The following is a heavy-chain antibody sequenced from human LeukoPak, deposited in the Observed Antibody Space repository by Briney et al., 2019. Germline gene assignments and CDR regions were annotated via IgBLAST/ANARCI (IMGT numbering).Heavy chain of an antibody. J-gene: IGHJ4*02. Sequence: GGSLRPSCAASGFTFSNYGMHWVRQAPGKGLEWVANIKFDGSEKYYVDSVKGRFTISRDNAKNSLYLQMNSLRAEDTAVYYCARAPREWLLGYYFDYWGQGTLVTVSS. D-gene: IGHD3-3*01. CDR2: IKFDGSEK. CDR1: GFTFSNYG. CDR3: ARAPREWLLGYYFDY. V-gene: IGHV3-7*01.